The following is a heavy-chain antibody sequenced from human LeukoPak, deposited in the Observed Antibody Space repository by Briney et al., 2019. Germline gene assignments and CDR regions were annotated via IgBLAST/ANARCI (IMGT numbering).Heavy chain of an antibody. V-gene: IGHV3-23*01. CDR2: ISGSGGST. Sequence: GGSLRLSCAASGFTVSSNYMSWVRQAPGKGLEWVSAISGSGGSTYYADSVKGRFTISRDNSKNTLYLQMNSLRAEDTAVYYCAKGLRGSGVVDAFDIWGQGTMVTVSS. CDR1: GFTVSSNY. J-gene: IGHJ3*02. D-gene: IGHD2-21*01. CDR3: AKGLRGSGVVDAFDI.